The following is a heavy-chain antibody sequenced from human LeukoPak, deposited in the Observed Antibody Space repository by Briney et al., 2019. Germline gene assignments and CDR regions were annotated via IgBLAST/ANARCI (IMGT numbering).Heavy chain of an antibody. CDR2: FDPEDGET. Sequence: ASVKVSCKVSGYTLTELSMHWVRQAPGKGLEWMGGFDPEDGETIYAQKFQGRVTMTEDTSTDTAYMELSSLRPEDTAVYYCATAPVAGTTLVYWGQGTLVTVSS. V-gene: IGHV1-24*01. CDR1: GYTLTELS. J-gene: IGHJ4*02. D-gene: IGHD1-7*01. CDR3: ATAPVAGTTLVY.